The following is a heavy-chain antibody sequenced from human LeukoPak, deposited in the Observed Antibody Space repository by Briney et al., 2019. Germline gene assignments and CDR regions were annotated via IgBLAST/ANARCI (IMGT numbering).Heavy chain of an antibody. V-gene: IGHV1-69*13. CDR3: ARDRLVGHNSPGPNWFDP. J-gene: IGHJ5*02. CDR2: IIPIFGTA. Sequence: SVKVSCKASGGTFSSYAISWVRQAPGQGLEWMGGIIPIFGTANYAQKFRGRVTITADESTSTAYMELSSLRSEDTAVYYCARDRLVGHNSPGPNWFDPWGQGTLVTVSS. D-gene: IGHD1-1*01. CDR1: GGTFSSYA.